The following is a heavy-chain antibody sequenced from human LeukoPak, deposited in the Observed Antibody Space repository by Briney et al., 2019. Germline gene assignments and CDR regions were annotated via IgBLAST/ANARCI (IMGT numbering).Heavy chain of an antibody. J-gene: IGHJ4*02. CDR3: ARYDVWGSYRAFDY. CDR1: GYSISSGYY. V-gene: IGHV4-38-2*02. D-gene: IGHD3-16*02. CDR2: IYHSGST. Sequence: SETLSLTCTVSGYSISSGYYWGWIRQPPGKGLEWIGSIYHSGSTYYNPSLKSRVTISVDTSKNQFSLRLSSVTAADTAVYYCARYDVWGSYRAFDYWGQGTLVTVSS.